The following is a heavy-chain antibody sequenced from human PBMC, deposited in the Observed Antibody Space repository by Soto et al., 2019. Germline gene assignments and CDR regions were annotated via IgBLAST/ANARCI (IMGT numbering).Heavy chain of an antibody. CDR2: ICHSERL. CDR1: RSSLRSGCYY. Sequence: SETLSLTWNFSRSSLRSGCYYWIWIRQSQGNGLEWIGYICHSERLNHDPSLKSRLTMSVDTSQNQFSLQLNSVTAADTAVYYCSYGSSFDYWGQGALVTVSS. V-gene: IGHV4-61*01. D-gene: IGHD3-10*01. CDR3: SYGSSFDY. J-gene: IGHJ4*02.